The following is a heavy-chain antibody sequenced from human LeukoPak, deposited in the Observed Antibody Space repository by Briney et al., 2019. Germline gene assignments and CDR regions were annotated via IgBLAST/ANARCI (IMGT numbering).Heavy chain of an antibody. V-gene: IGHV3-53*05. CDR2: IYDDGGT. J-gene: IGHJ5*02. CDR3: ARDRAGRRSSWVEFDL. Sequence: PGGSLRLSCTVSGFTVTSTHMDWVRQAPGKGPEWVALIYDDGGTVYADYVKGRFTISRDNSKNMVYLQMNSLRPEDSAVYYCARDRAGRRSSWVEFDLWGQGTLVTVSS. CDR1: GFTVTSTH. D-gene: IGHD3-10*01.